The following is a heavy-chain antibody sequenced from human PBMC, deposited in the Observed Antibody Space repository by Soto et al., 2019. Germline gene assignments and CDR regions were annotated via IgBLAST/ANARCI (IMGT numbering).Heavy chain of an antibody. CDR1: GFSLSTSGVG. Sequence: QITLKESGPPLVKPTQTLTLTCTFSGFSLSTSGVGVGWIRQPPGKALEWLALIYWDDDKRYSPSLKSRLTITEDAAKNQVVLTMTNMDPVDTATHYCAHSWYGSGGSCYYTYYFDYWGQGTLVTVSS. D-gene: IGHD2-15*01. CDR3: AHSWYGSGGSCYYTYYFDY. CDR2: IYWDDDK. J-gene: IGHJ4*02. V-gene: IGHV2-5*02.